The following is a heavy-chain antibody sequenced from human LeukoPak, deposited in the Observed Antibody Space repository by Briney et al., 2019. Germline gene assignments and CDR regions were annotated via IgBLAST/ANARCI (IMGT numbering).Heavy chain of an antibody. CDR3: AKDGQFCSGGSCVP. J-gene: IGHJ5*02. CDR1: GFTFSSYG. CDR2: IRYDGSNK. V-gene: IGHV3-30*02. Sequence: GGSLRLSCAASGFTFSSYGMHWVRQAPGKGLEWVAFIRYDGSNKYYADSVKGRFTISRDNSKNTLYLQMNSLRAEDTAVYYCAKDGQFCSGGSCVPWGQGTLVTVSS. D-gene: IGHD2-15*01.